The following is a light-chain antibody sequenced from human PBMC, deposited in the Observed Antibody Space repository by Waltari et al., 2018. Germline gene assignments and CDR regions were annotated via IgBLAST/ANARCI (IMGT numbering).Light chain of an antibody. Sequence: QLVLTQSPSASASLGASVKLTCTLSSGHSSYALAWHQQQPEKGPRYLMKLNSDGSHSKGDRIPDRFSGSSSGAERSLTISNLQSEDEADYYCQSWGTGIPWVFGGGTKLTVL. CDR3: QSWGTGIPWV. V-gene: IGLV4-69*01. CDR1: SGHSSYA. CDR2: LNSDGSH. J-gene: IGLJ3*02.